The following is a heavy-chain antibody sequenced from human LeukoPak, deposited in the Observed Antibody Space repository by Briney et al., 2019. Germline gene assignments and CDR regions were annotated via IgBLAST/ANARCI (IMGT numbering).Heavy chain of an antibody. CDR3: ARDLGDGYTIDY. CDR2: ISSSSSYI. V-gene: IGHV3-21*01. Sequence: GGSLRLSCAASGFTFSSYSMKWVRQARGKGLEWVSSISSSSSYIYYADSVKGRFTISRDNANNSLYLQMNSLRAEDTAVYYCARDLGDGYTIDYWGQGTLVTVSS. D-gene: IGHD5-24*01. CDR1: GFTFSSYS. J-gene: IGHJ4*02.